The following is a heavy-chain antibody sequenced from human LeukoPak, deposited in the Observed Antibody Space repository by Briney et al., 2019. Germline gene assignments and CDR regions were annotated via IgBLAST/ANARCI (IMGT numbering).Heavy chain of an antibody. CDR1: GFTFSGYG. J-gene: IGHJ4*02. D-gene: IGHD6-13*01. CDR3: AKDEAAAGVDFDY. Sequence: RPGGSLRLSCAASGFTFSGYGIHWVRQAPGKGLEWVAFIRSDGSVKYYADSVRGRFTISRDNSKNTLYLQINSLRAEDTAVYYCAKDEAAAGVDFDYWGQGTLVTVYS. V-gene: IGHV3-30*02. CDR2: IRSDGSVK.